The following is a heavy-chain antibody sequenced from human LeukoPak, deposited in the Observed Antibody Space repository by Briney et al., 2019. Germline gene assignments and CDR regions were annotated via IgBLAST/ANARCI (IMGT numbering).Heavy chain of an antibody. Sequence: GRSLRLSCAASGFTFSSYGMHWVRQAPGKDLQSVPVIWYDGSNKYYADSVKRRFTISRDNSKNTLYLQMNSLSAEDTAVSYSARHRLSGYDYWAQGPLVTVSS. CDR3: ARHRLSGYDY. CDR2: IWYDGSNK. V-gene: IGHV3-33*01. D-gene: IGHD5-12*01. J-gene: IGHJ4*02. CDR1: GFTFSSYG.